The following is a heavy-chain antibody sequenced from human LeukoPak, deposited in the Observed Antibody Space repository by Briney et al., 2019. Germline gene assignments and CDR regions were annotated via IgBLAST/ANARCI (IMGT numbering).Heavy chain of an antibody. J-gene: IGHJ4*02. D-gene: IGHD3-3*01. Sequence: GGSLRLSCAASGFSFTKYAMNWVRQAPGKGLEWVAVLIGSSGATDYADSVKGRFTISRDNSKNTLFLQMNSLRAEDTAIYYCAKGPYDFLEIAYFDYWGQGALVTVSS. CDR3: AKGPYDFLEIAYFDY. CDR2: LIGSSGAT. CDR1: GFSFTKYA. V-gene: IGHV3-23*01.